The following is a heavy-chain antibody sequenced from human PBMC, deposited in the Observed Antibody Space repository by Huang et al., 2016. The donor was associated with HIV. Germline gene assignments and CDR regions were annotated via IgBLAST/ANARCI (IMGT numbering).Heavy chain of an antibody. CDR3: ARRVGSGWYGEIDY. V-gene: IGHV1-18*04. D-gene: IGHD6-19*01. CDR2: VSGYNSYT. CDR1: GSNFKTHA. J-gene: IGHJ4*02. Sequence: GAEVKKPGASVKIPCKTSGSNFKTHAVSWVRQTPGQGLEWMGWVSGYNSYTTYSQRLPGSVTMTTDTSTNTVYMELRSLRSDDTAVYYCARRVGSGWYGEIDYWGQGTLVTVSS.